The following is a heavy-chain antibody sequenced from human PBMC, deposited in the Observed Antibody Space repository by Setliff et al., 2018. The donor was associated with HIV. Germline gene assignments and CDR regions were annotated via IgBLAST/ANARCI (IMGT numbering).Heavy chain of an antibody. CDR2: IHKNGQSEK. CDR1: GFIFTDYW. V-gene: IGHV3-7*01. CDR3: AGSRGYFVKAD. J-gene: IGHJ4*02. D-gene: IGHD3-10*01. Sequence: GGSLRLSCAASGFIFTDYWMSWVRQAPGKGLEWVANIHKNGQSEKYYVDSVKGRFNISRDNTQNLVFLDMNSLRVEDTAVYYCAGSRGYFVKADWGQGTLVTVSS.